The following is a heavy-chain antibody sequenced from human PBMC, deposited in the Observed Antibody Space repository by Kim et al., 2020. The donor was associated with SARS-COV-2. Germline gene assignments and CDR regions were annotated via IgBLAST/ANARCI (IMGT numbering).Heavy chain of an antibody. J-gene: IGHJ4*02. D-gene: IGHD6-19*01. CDR3: AKEGVPVAGTVDY. V-gene: IGHV3-23*03. CDR2: IYSGGSST. CDR1: GFTFSSYA. Sequence: GGSLRLSCAASGFTFSSYAMSWVRQAPGKGLEWVSVIYSGGSSTYYADSVKGRFTISRDNSKNTLYLQMNSLRAEDTAVYYCAKEGVPVAGTVDYWGQGTLVTVSS.